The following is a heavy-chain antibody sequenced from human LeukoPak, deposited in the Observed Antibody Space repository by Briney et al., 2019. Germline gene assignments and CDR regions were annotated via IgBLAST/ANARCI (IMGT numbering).Heavy chain of an antibody. CDR2: IYYSGST. J-gene: IGHJ6*02. D-gene: IGHD3-16*01. Sequence: SQTLSLTCTVSGGSISSGHYYWRWIRQPPGRGLEWIGYIYYSGSTYYNPSLQSRDTISVDTSKNQFSLKLSSVTAVDTAVYYCARDLLGARGCLPENYYYYGMDVWGQGTTVTVSS. CDR1: GGSISSGHYY. CDR3: ARDLLGARGCLPENYYYYGMDV. V-gene: IGHV4-30-4*01.